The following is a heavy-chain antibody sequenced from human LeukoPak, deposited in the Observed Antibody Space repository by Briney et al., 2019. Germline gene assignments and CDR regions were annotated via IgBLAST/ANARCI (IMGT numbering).Heavy chain of an antibody. V-gene: IGHV4-61*09. Sequence: SETLSLTCSVSGGSINGGSYYWSWIRQPAGKPLEWIGHIFTTGSTSYNPSLRTRVTISEDSSKDQFSLNLKSVTAADTAVYYCARDRNWGRGYFDLWGRGTLVIASS. D-gene: IGHD7-27*01. J-gene: IGHJ2*01. CDR3: ARDRNWGRGYFDL. CDR1: GGSINGGSYY. CDR2: IFTTGST.